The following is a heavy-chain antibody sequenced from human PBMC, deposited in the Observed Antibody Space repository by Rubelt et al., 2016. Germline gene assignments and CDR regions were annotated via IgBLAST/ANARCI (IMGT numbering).Heavy chain of an antibody. CDR3: ARYTYSGYSGRFDP. V-gene: IGHV4-4*02. CDR1: GGSISSNNW. D-gene: IGHD5-12*01. J-gene: IGHJ5*02. CDR2: IHQSGST. Sequence: QVQLQESGPGLVKPSGTLSLTCGVSGGSISSNNWWGWVRQPPGKGLEWIGEIHQSGSTNYNPSLKSRVTISADKSKNQFSLYRTSVTAADTAVYYCARYTYSGYSGRFDPWGQGTLVTVSS.